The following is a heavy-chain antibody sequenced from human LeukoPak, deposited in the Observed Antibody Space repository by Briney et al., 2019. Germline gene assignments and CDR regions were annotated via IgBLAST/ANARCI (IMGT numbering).Heavy chain of an antibody. D-gene: IGHD3-16*02. CDR1: GYTFTGYY. V-gene: IGHV1-2*02. CDR3: AMGYDYVWGSYRYTGSWFDP. J-gene: IGHJ5*02. Sequence: ASVKVSCKASGYTFTGYYMHWVRQAPGQGLEWMGWINPNSGGTNYAQKFQGRVTMTRDTSISTAYMELSRLRSDDTAVYYCAMGYDYVWGSYRYTGSWFDPWAREPWSPSPQ. CDR2: INPNSGGT.